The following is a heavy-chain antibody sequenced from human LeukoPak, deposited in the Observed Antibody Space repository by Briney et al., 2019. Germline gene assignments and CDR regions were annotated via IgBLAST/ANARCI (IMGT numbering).Heavy chain of an antibody. CDR2: IIPIFGTA. CDR3: ARGGNSGSYSSIDY. Sequence: SVKVSCKASGGTFSSYAISWVRQAPGQGLEWMGGIIPIFGTANYAQKFQGRVTITADESTSTAYMELSSLRSEDTAVYYCARGGNSGSYSSIDYWGQGTLVTVSS. D-gene: IGHD1-26*01. CDR1: GGTFSSYA. V-gene: IGHV1-69*13. J-gene: IGHJ4*02.